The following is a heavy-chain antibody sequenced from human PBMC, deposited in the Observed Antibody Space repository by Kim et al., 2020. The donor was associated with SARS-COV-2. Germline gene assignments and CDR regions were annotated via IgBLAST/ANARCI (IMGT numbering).Heavy chain of an antibody. J-gene: IGHJ6*03. V-gene: IGHV3-33*01. Sequence: GGSLRLSCGASGFTFSNSAMHWVRQAPGKGLEWVAFIWAGGSIEYYADSVRGRFTISRDNSNTTLYLQMESLRAEDSAVYYCARCREDRYYYMDVWGKGTTVTVSS. CDR1: GFTFSNSA. CDR3: ARCREDRYYYMDV. CDR2: IWAGGSIE.